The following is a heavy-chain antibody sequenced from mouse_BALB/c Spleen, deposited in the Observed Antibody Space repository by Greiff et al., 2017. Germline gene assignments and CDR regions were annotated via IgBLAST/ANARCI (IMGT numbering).Heavy chain of an antibody. CDR1: GYTFTSYW. CDR3: TRSGYSPYGNYAMDY. CDR2: IYPGSGST. Sequence: LQQPGSELVRPGASVKLSCKASGYTFTSYWMHWVKQRPGQGLEWIGNIYPGSGSTNYDEKFKSKATLTVDTSSSTAYMQLSSLTSEDSAVYYCTRSGYSPYGNYAMDYWGQGTSVTVSS. J-gene: IGHJ4*01. V-gene: IGHV1S22*01. D-gene: IGHD3-1*01.